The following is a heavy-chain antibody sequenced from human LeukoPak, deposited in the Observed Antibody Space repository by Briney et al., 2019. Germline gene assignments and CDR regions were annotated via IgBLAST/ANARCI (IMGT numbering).Heavy chain of an antibody. D-gene: IGHD3-3*01. CDR1: GGSISSYY. CDR2: IYYSGST. J-gene: IGHJ4*02. Sequence: PSETLSLTCTVSGGSISSYYWSWIRQPPGKGLEWIGYIYYSGSTNYNPSLKSRVTISVDTSENQFSLRLTSVTAADTAVYYCAREGGFYRPLDYSGQGTLVTVSS. CDR3: AREGGFYRPLDY. V-gene: IGHV4-59*12.